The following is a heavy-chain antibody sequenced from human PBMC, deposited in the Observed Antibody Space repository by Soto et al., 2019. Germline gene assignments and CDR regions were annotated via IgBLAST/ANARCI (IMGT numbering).Heavy chain of an antibody. CDR3: AKMTIFGPNGMDV. Sequence: GPLRLSCAASVFTVSSHAMSWVRQAPGKGLEWVSAISGSGGSTYYADSVKGRFTISRDNSKNTLYLQMNSLRAEDTAVYYCAKMTIFGPNGMDVWGQGTTVTVSS. CDR1: VFTVSSHA. V-gene: IGHV3-23*01. D-gene: IGHD3-3*01. J-gene: IGHJ6*02. CDR2: ISGSGGST.